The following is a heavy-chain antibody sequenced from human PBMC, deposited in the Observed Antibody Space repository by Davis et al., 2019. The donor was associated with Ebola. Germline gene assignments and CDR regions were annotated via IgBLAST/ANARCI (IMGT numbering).Heavy chain of an antibody. CDR1: GGTFSSYA. CDR2: IIPVFATT. J-gene: IGHJ6*02. V-gene: IGHV1-69*13. D-gene: IGHD3-3*01. CDR3: ARDPTRTYYDFWSGSSDYYYGMDV. Sequence: AASVKVSCKASGGTFSSYAISWVRQAPGQRLEWMGGIIPVFATTNYAQKFQGRVTITADESTSTAYMELSSLRSEDTAVYYCARDPTRTYYDFWSGSSDYYYGMDVWGQGTTVTVSS.